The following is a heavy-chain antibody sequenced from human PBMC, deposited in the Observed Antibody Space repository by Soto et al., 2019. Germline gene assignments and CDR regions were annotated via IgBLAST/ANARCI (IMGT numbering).Heavy chain of an antibody. V-gene: IGHV3-21*01. CDR3: ARDERGYDSCFDY. Sequence: GGSLRLSCAASGFTFSSYSMNWVRQAPGKGLEWVSSISSSSSYIYYADSVKGRFTISRDNAKNSLYLQMNSLRAENTAVYYGARDERGYDSCFDYWGQGTLVTVSS. CDR1: GFTFSSYS. J-gene: IGHJ4*02. D-gene: IGHD5-12*01. CDR2: ISSSSSYI.